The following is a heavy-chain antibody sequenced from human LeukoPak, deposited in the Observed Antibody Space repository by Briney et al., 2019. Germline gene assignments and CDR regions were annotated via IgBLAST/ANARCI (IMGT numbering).Heavy chain of an antibody. D-gene: IGHD6-13*01. CDR2: IYHSGST. J-gene: IGHJ4*02. V-gene: IGHV4-30-2*01. Sequence: SETLSLTCAVSGXSISSGGDSWSWLRQPPGKGLEWIGYIYHSGSTYYNPSLKSRVTISVDRSKNQFSLKLSSVTAADTAVYYCARLVAATGNFDYWGQGTLVTVSS. CDR3: ARLVAATGNFDY. CDR1: GXSISSGGDS.